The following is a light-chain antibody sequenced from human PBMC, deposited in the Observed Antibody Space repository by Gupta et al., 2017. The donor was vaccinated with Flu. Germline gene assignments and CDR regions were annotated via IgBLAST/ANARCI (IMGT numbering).Light chain of an antibody. V-gene: IGLV6-57*01. CDR1: SDSIATTH. Sequence: NFMLTQRHSVSESRGKTVTISCTRTSDSIATTHVQWSQQRPGSSPTTVISEDNQSLPGVPDRFSGSIDSSSNTASLTISGLQTEDEADYYCQSYDSIHRDVVFGGGTKLTVL. J-gene: IGLJ2*01. CDR2: EDN. CDR3: QSYDSIHRDVV.